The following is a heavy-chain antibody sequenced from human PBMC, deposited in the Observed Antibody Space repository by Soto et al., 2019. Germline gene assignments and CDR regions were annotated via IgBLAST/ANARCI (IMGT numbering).Heavy chain of an antibody. V-gene: IGHV3-48*03. J-gene: IGHJ4*02. CDR1: GFTFSSYE. CDR2: ISSSGSTI. Sequence: EVQLVESGGGLVQPGGSLRLSCAASGFTFSSYEMNWVRQAPGKGLEWVSYISSSGSTIYYADSVKGRFTISRDNAKNSLYLQMNSLRAEDTAVYYCARDRGEQWLVPSKFDYWGPGTLVTGSS. D-gene: IGHD6-19*01. CDR3: ARDRGEQWLVPSKFDY.